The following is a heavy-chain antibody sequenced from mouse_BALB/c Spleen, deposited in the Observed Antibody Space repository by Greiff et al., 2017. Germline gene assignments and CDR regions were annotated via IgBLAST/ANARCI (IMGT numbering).Heavy chain of an antibody. Sequence: EVQRVESGPELVKPGASVKMSCKASGYTFTSYVMHWVKQKPGQGLEWIGYINPYNDGTKYNEKFKGKATLTSDKSSSTAYMELSSLTSEDSAVYYCAREDGYGYFDVWGAGTTVTVSS. J-gene: IGHJ1*01. D-gene: IGHD2-3*01. CDR3: AREDGYGYFDV. CDR1: GYTFTSYV. CDR2: INPYNDGT. V-gene: IGHV1-14*01.